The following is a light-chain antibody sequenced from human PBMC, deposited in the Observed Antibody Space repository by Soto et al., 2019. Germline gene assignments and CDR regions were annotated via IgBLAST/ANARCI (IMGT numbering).Light chain of an antibody. Sequence: QSALTQPASVSGSPGQSITISCSGTSNDVGSYSLVSWYQQHPGKVPKLIIYEVSKRPFGVSHRFSGSKSGYTASLTISGLQPEDEADYYCSSYARNTLELFGGVTKVTVL. CDR1: SNDVGSYSL. CDR2: EVS. V-gene: IGLV2-23*02. J-gene: IGLJ2*01. CDR3: SSYARNTLEL.